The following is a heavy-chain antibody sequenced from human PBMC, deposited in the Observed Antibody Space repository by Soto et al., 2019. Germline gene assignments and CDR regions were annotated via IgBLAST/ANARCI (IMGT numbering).Heavy chain of an antibody. Sequence: EVQLVESGGGLVAPGGSLRLPCVASGFALTTYTMNWVRQGPGTGLEWVSSINGRSNYKYYSDSVKGRFTVSRDNAQNSLFLEMSRLGPEDTAVYYCVREDGVVGASSAFDSWGQGTLVTVSS. CDR1: GFALTTYT. CDR3: VREDGVVGASSAFDS. V-gene: IGHV3-21*02. D-gene: IGHD1-26*01. J-gene: IGHJ4*02. CDR2: INGRSNYK.